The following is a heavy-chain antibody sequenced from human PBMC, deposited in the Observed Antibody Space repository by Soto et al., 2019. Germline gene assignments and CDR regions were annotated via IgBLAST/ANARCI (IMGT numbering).Heavy chain of an antibody. CDR2: IFSNDEK. J-gene: IGHJ4*02. CDR3: ARISFSDYGDYEHFDY. V-gene: IGHV2-26*01. Sequence: QVTLKESGPVLVKPTETLTLTCTVSGFSLSNARMGVSWIRQPPGKALEWLAHIFSNDEKSYSTSLKSRLTISKDSAKCQVVLTMTIMDPVDTATYYCARISFSDYGDYEHFDYWGQGTLVTVSS. D-gene: IGHD4-17*01. CDR1: GFSLSNARMG.